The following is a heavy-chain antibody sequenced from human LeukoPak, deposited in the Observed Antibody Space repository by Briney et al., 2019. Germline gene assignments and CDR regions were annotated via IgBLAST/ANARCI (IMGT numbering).Heavy chain of an antibody. D-gene: IGHD5-18*01. CDR3: ARRSPSYGLASFDY. CDR2: IYYSGST. V-gene: IGHV4-59*08. CDR1: GGSISSYY. Sequence: SETLSLTCTVWGGSISSYYGSWIRQPPGKGREWGGYIYYSGSTNYNPSLKSRVTISVDTSKNQFSLKLTSVTAADTAVYYCARRSPSYGLASFDYWGQGTLVTVSS. J-gene: IGHJ4*02.